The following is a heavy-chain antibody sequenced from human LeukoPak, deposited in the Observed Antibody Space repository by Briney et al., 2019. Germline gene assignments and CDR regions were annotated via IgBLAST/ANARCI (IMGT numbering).Heavy chain of an antibody. J-gene: IGHJ4*02. CDR2: TKQDGSEK. CDR3: ARVLDSSSSRYQAFPY. D-gene: IGHD2-15*01. V-gene: IGHV3-7*01. CDR1: GLIFSSYW. Sequence: PGGSLRLFCGVSGLIFSSYWMPGVRQAPGKGLVWVANTKQDGSEKYYGDSVKGRFTIFRANAKNSMYLQMNSLRAEDTAVHYCARVLDSSSSRYQAFPYWGQGTLVTVSS.